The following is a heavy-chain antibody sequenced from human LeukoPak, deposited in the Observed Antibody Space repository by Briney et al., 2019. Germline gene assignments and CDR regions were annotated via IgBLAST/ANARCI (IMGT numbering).Heavy chain of an antibody. CDR2: MNPNSGNT. CDR3: ARGDFGDYFLDY. Sequence: VASVTVSCKASGYTFSSYDINWVRQATGQGLEWTGWMNPNSGNTDYAQRFQGRVTMTRNTSISTAYMELSSLRSEDTAVYYCARGDFGDYFLDYWGQGTLVTVSS. CDR1: GYTFSSYD. D-gene: IGHD4-17*01. V-gene: IGHV1-8*01. J-gene: IGHJ4*02.